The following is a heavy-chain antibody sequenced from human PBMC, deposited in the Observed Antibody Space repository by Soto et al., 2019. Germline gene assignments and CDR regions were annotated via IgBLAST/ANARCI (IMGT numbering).Heavy chain of an antibody. J-gene: IGHJ4*02. CDR2: ISGNGGNT. D-gene: IGHD3-10*01. V-gene: IGHV3-23*01. CDR1: GFTFSSYA. Sequence: AGGSLRLSCAASGFTFSSYAMTWVRQAPGMGLEWVSGISGNGGNTGYAASVKGRFTISRDNAKNSLYLQMNSLRAEDTALYYCAKGGTYYYGSGTRGGPFDYWGQGTLVTVSS. CDR3: AKGGTYYYGSGTRGGPFDY.